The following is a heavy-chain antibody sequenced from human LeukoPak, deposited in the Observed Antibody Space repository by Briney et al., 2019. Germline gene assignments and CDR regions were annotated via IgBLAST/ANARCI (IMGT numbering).Heavy chain of an antibody. CDR1: GFSFTSYW. CDR3: MRRQWTAYAIGDY. V-gene: IGHV5-51*01. J-gene: IGHJ4*02. D-gene: IGHD2-8*01. CDR2: IYPGDSET. Sequence: GESLKISCKGSGFSFTSYWIAWVRQMPGKGLEWMGIIYPGDSETRYNPAFQGQVTISADKSNTTAYLQWSSLKASDTAIYYCMRRQWTAYAIGDYWGQGTLVTVSS.